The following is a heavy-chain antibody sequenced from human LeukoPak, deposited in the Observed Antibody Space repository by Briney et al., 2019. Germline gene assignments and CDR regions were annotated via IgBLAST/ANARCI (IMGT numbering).Heavy chain of an antibody. Sequence: SETLSLTCTVSGVSINSHYWNWIRQPPGKGLEWIGHIYYTGTTNYNPSLKSRVTISVDTSKNQFSLKLSSVTAADTAVYYCARDLYSSSWYWFDPWGQGTLVTVSS. D-gene: IGHD6-13*01. V-gene: IGHV4-59*11. CDR1: GVSINSHY. CDR2: IYYTGTT. CDR3: ARDLYSSSWYWFDP. J-gene: IGHJ5*02.